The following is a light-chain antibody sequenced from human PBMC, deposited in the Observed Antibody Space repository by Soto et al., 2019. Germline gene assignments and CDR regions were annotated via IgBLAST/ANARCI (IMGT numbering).Light chain of an antibody. J-gene: IGKJ1*01. CDR1: QDINRW. CDR3: QQFGLYWA. Sequence: DIQMTQSPSTLSASVGDIVTITCRASQDINRWLAWYQQKPGKAPKILIYNADTLESGVPSRFSGSGYGTEFILTISSLQPEDIATYYCQQFGLYWAFGQGTKVDIK. V-gene: IGKV1-5*01. CDR2: NAD.